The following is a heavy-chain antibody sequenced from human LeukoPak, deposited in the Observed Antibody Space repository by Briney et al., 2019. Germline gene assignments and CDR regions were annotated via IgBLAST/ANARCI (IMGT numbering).Heavy chain of an antibody. CDR2: IYYSGST. V-gene: IGHV4-59*01. J-gene: IGHJ6*02. CDR3: ARAGGYYYYGMDV. D-gene: IGHD1-1*01. CDR1: GGSISIYY. Sequence: PSETLSLTCTVSGGSISIYYWSWIRQPPGKGLEWIGYIYYSGSTNYNPSLKSRVTISVDTSKNQFSLKLSSVTAADTAVYYCARAGGYYYYGMDVWGQGTTVTVSS.